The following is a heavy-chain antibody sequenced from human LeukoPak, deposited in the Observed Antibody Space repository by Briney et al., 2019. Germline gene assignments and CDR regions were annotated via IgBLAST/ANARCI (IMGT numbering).Heavy chain of an antibody. D-gene: IGHD3-22*01. V-gene: IGHV4-59*01. Sequence: PSETLSLTCTVSGGSIRRNFWSWIRQPPGKGLEWIGYIFYSGTYNYNPSLKSRVTIAIDTSKNQFSLRLSSVTAADTAVYYCAKVSDRDSSGYYWGFEYWGQGTLVTVSS. CDR1: GGSIRRNF. CDR3: AKVSDRDSSGYYWGFEY. CDR2: IFYSGTY. J-gene: IGHJ4*02.